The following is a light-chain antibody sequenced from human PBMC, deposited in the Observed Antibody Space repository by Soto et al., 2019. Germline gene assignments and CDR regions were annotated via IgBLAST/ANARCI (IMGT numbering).Light chain of an antibody. J-gene: IGKJ2*01. CDR1: QSVRSDY. CDR2: GVF. CDR3: QHYDGSPRT. V-gene: IGKV3-20*01. Sequence: ETVLTQSPGTVSLSPGERATLSCTTSQSVRSDYLAWYQQKPGQAPRLLIYGVFNRATGIPDRISGSGSGTDFTLTISGLEPEDSAVYYCQHYDGSPRTFGQGTKVEI.